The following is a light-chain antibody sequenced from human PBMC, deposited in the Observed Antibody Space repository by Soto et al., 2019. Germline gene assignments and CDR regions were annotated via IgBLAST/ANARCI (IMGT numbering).Light chain of an antibody. CDR2: EVS. J-gene: IGLJ2*01. CDR1: SSDVGGYNY. Sequence: QSVLTQPASVSGSPGQSITISCTGTSSDVGGYNYVSWYQQHPGKAPKLMIYEVSNRPSGVSNRLSGSKSGNTASLTISGLQAEDEADYYCSSYTGSSTLVVFGGGTKLTVL. CDR3: SSYTGSSTLVV. V-gene: IGLV2-14*01.